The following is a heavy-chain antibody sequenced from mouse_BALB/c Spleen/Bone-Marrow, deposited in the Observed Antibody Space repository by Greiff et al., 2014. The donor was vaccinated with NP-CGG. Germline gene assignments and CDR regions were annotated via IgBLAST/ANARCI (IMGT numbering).Heavy chain of an antibody. D-gene: IGHD2-4*01. CDR3: ARKSQRAYDSMIY. Sequence: SGPELVKPGASVRISCKASGYTFTSFYIYWVRQRPGQGLEWIGWIYPGDFTTKYNEKFKGKATLTADKSSTTASMQLSSLTSEDSAVYFCARKSQRAYDSMIYWGQGTSVTVSS. CDR2: IYPGDFTT. V-gene: IGHV1S56*01. CDR1: GYTFTSFY. J-gene: IGHJ4*01.